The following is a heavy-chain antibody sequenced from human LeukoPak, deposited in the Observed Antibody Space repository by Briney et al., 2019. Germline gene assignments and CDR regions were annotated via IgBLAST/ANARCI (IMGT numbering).Heavy chain of an antibody. CDR1: GGTFSSYT. Sequence: ASVKVSCKASGGTFSSYTISWVRQAPGQGLEWMGRIIPILGIANYAQKFRGRVTITADKSTSTAYMELSSLRSEDTAVYYCAREEDCSGGSCYSVWGQGTLVTVSS. D-gene: IGHD2-15*01. V-gene: IGHV1-69*04. J-gene: IGHJ4*02. CDR3: AREEDCSGGSCYSV. CDR2: IIPILGIA.